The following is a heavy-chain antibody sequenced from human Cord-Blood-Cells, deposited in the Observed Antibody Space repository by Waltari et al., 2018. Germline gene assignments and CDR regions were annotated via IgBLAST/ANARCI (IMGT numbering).Heavy chain of an antibody. CDR2: IIPIFGTA. D-gene: IGHD1-1*01. CDR1: GGTFSSYA. Sequence: QVQLVQSGAEVKKPGSSVKVSCKASGGTFSSYAISWVRRAPGQGLEWMGGIIPIFGTANYAQKFQGRVTITADKSTSTAYMELSSLRSEDTAVYYCARENLNWNDDGPYYYYGMDVWGQGTTVTVSS. CDR3: ARENLNWNDDGPYYYYGMDV. V-gene: IGHV1-69*06. J-gene: IGHJ6*02.